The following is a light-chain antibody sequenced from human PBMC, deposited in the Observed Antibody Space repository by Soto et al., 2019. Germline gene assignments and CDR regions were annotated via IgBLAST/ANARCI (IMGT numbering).Light chain of an antibody. CDR3: SSYAGSNNYV. CDR2: EVS. J-gene: IGLJ1*01. V-gene: IGLV2-8*01. CDR1: SSDVGGYNY. Sequence: QSVLTQPPSASGSPGQSVTISCTGTSSDVGGYNYVSWYQQHPGNAPKLMIYEVSKRPSGVPDRFSGSKSGNTASLTVSGLQAEDEADYYCSSYAGSNNYVFGTGTRSPS.